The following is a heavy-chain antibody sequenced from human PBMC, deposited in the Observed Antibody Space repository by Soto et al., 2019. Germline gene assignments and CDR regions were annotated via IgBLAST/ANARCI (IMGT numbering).Heavy chain of an antibody. V-gene: IGHV3-7*03. CDR2: IKQDGSEK. Sequence: PGGSLRLSCAASGFTFSGWWMSWVRQAPGKGLEWVANIKQDGSEKFYVDSVKGRFTISRDNAKNSLYLQMNSLRVEDTAVYYCARGSGWDPMDVWGQGTTVTVSS. J-gene: IGHJ6*02. CDR3: ARGSGWDPMDV. D-gene: IGHD3-3*01. CDR1: GFTFSGWW.